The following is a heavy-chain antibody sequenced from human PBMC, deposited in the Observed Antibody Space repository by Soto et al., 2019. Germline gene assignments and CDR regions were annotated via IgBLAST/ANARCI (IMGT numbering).Heavy chain of an antibody. D-gene: IGHD4-17*01. CDR1: GCSINSYY. Sequence: TSETLSLTCTVSGCSINSYYWSWIRQPPGEGLEWIGYIYYSGSTNYKPPPKSRVTLSVNTSKNHFSLKPSSVTAADTAVYYCASGDYGDYWGYWGQGTLVTVSS. J-gene: IGHJ4*02. CDR3: ASGDYGDYWGY. V-gene: IGHV4-59*08. CDR2: IYYSGST.